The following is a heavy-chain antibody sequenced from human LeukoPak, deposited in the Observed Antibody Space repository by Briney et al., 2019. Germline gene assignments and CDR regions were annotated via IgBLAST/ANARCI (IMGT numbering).Heavy chain of an antibody. CDR2: ISYDGSNK. CDR1: GFTFSRYG. Sequence: GGPLRLPCAASGFTFSRYGMQWVRQAPGKGLEGVAVISYDGSNKYYADSVKGRFTISRDNSKNTLYLQMNSLRAEDTAVYYCAKDQDDYGDYGGGDYWGQGTLVTVSS. CDR3: AKDQDDYGDYGGGDY. J-gene: IGHJ4*02. V-gene: IGHV3-30*18. D-gene: IGHD4-17*01.